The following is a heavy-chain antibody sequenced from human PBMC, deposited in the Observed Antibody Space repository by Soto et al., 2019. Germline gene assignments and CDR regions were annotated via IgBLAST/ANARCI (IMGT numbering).Heavy chain of an antibody. Sequence: SETLSLTCGVSGGAFSGYHWSWIRQAPGKGLEWIGEISQSGSTNYSPSLKSRATMSVDTSKKQFSLKLSPVTAADTALYYCATRDSYYGMDFWGQGTTVTVSS. J-gene: IGHJ6*02. CDR2: ISQSGST. V-gene: IGHV4-34*01. CDR3: ATRDSYYGMDF. CDR1: GGAFSGYH.